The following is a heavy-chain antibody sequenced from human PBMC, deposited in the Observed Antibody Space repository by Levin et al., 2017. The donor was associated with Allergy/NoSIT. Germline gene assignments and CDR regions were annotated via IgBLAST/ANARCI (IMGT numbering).Heavy chain of an antibody. J-gene: IGHJ2*01. CDR1: GFTFSSYS. CDR3: ARGSVVIPWWYFDL. Sequence: GESLKISCAASGFTFSSYSMSWVRQAPGKGLEWVSYISSSSGTIKYADSVKGRFTISRDNAENSLNLQINNLRDEDTGVYYCARGSVVIPWWYFDLWGRGTLVTVSS. D-gene: IGHD3-22*01. V-gene: IGHV3-48*02. CDR2: ISSSSGTI.